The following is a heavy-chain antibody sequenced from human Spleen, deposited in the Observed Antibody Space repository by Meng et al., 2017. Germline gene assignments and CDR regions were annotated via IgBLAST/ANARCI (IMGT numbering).Heavy chain of an antibody. V-gene: IGHV3-9*01. D-gene: IGHD2-15*01. CDR3: AKDRWGYCSGGSCPGYGMDV. Sequence: SLKISCAASGFTFDDYAMHWVRQAPGKGLEWVSGMSWNSGSIGYADSVKGRFTISRDNAKNSLYLQMNSLRAEDTALYYCAKDRWGYCSGGSCPGYGMDVWGRGTTVTFSS. CDR1: GFTFDDYA. CDR2: MSWNSGSI. J-gene: IGHJ6*02.